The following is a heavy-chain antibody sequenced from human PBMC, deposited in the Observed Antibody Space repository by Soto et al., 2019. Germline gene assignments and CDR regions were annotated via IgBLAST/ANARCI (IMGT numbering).Heavy chain of an antibody. CDR3: AREMTTVTPYYYYGMDV. D-gene: IGHD4-17*01. Sequence: PGGSLRLSCAASGFTFSSYSMNWVRQAPGKGLEWVSSISSSSSYIYYADSVKGRFTISRDNAKNSLYLQMNSLRAEDTAVYYCAREMTTVTPYYYYGMDVWGQGTTVTVS. CDR2: ISSSSSYI. J-gene: IGHJ6*02. CDR1: GFTFSSYS. V-gene: IGHV3-21*01.